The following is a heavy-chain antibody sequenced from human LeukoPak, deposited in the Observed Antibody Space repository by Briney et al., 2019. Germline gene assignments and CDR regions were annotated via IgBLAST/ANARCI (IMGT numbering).Heavy chain of an antibody. Sequence: PSGTLSLTCAVSGGSISSSNWWSWVRQPPGKGLEWIGEIYHSGSTNYNPSLKSRVTISVDKSKNQFSLKLSSVTAADTAVYYCAREGEGWNDPFDYWGQGTLVTVSS. D-gene: IGHD1-1*01. CDR1: GGSISSSNW. J-gene: IGHJ4*02. CDR2: IYHSGST. V-gene: IGHV4-4*02. CDR3: AREGEGWNDPFDY.